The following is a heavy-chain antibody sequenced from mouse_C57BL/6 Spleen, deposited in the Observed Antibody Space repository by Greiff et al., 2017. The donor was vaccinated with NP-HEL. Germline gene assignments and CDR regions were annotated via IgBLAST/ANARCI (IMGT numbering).Heavy chain of an antibody. D-gene: IGHD1-1*01. CDR3: ASLDYYGSSYRAY. J-gene: IGHJ3*01. CDR2: IRNKANGYTT. V-gene: IGHV7-3*01. Sequence: EVKLVESGGGLVQPGGSLSLSCAASGFTFTDYYMSWVRQPPGKALEWLGFIRNKANGYTTEYRASVKGRFTISRDNSQSSLYLQMNALGAEDSATYDGASLDYYGSSYRAYWGKGTLVTVSA. CDR1: GFTFTDYY.